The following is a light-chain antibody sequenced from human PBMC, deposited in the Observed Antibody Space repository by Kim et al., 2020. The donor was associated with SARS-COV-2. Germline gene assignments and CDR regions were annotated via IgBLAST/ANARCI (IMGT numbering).Light chain of an antibody. CDR2: DVS. J-gene: IGLJ2*01. CDR1: SSDVGGYNY. CDR3: SSYTSTSTRV. Sequence: GQSITISCTGTSSDVGGYNYVSWYQQHPGEAPKLMFYDVSDRPSGVSNRFSGSKSGNTASLTISGLQAEDEADYYCSSYTSTSTRVFGGGTQLTVL. V-gene: IGLV2-14*03.